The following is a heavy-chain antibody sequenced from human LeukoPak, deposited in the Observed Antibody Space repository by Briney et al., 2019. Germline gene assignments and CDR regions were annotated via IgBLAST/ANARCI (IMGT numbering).Heavy chain of an antibody. CDR3: ARGIGSQLRSGWFDP. V-gene: IGHV3-66*01. CDR1: GFTVSSNY. Sequence: QTGGSLRLSCAASGFTVSSNYMSWVRQAPGKGLEWVSVIYSGGNTYYADSVEGRFTISRDNSKNTLYLQMNSLRAEDTAVYYCARGIGSQLRSGWFDPWGQGTLVTVSS. CDR2: IYSGGNT. D-gene: IGHD3-3*01. J-gene: IGHJ5*02.